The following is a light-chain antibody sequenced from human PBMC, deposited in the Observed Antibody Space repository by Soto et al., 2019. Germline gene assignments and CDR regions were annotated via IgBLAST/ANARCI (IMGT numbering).Light chain of an antibody. J-gene: IGKJ5*01. CDR1: QSISSY. V-gene: IGKV3-11*01. Sequence: ETVLTQSPATLSLSPGERATLSFRASQSISSYLAWYQQKPGQAPRLIXYDASNRANGIPARFSGSGSGTDLTLTISSLEPEDFAVYYCQQRSNWPPITFGQGTRLEIK. CDR2: DAS. CDR3: QQRSNWPPIT.